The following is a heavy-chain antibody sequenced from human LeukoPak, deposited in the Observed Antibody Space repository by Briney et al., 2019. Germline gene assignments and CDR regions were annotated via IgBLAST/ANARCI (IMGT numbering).Heavy chain of an antibody. CDR3: ARDPSTLLPTDDS. D-gene: IGHD2-2*01. J-gene: IGHJ4*02. CDR2: IHPSGINT. Sequence: GGSLRLSCAGSGFTFRSYWMHWVRQAPGKGLEWVSTIHPSGINTHHADSVKGRFTISRDNSKNTLYLQMNSLRVEDTAIYYCARDPSTLLPTDDSWGQGTLVAVSS. V-gene: IGHV3-NL1*01. CDR1: GFTFRSYW.